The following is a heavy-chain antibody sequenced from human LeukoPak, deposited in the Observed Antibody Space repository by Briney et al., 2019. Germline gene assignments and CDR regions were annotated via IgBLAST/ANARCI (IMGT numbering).Heavy chain of an antibody. J-gene: IGHJ4*02. CDR3: ARHVWLYY. CDR2: IRSSSSYI. V-gene: IGHV3-21*01. Sequence: GGSLRLSCAASGFTFSSYTMNWVRQAPGKGLEWVSSIRSSSSYIYYADSMKGRFTISRDNAKNSLYLQMNSLRAEDTAVYYCARHVWLYYWGQETLVTVSS. CDR1: GFTFSSYT. D-gene: IGHD2-8*01.